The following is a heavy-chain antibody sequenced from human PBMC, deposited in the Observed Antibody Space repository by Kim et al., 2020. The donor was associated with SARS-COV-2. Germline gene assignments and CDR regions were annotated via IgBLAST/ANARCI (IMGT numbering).Heavy chain of an antibody. CDR1: GYSFTSYW. J-gene: IGHJ4*02. D-gene: IGHD2-15*01. V-gene: IGHV5-51*01. Sequence: GESLKISCKGSGYSFTSYWIGWVRQMPGKGLEWMGIIYPGDSDTRYSPSFQGQVTISADKSISTAYLQWSSLKASDTAMYYCARGSDIVVVVAADFDYWGQGTLVTVSS. CDR2: IYPGDSDT. CDR3: ARGSDIVVVVAADFDY.